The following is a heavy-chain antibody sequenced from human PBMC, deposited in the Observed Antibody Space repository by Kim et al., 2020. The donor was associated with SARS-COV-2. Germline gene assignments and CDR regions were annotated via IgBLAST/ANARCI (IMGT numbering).Heavy chain of an antibody. V-gene: IGHV4-34*01. J-gene: IGHJ5*02. CDR1: GGSFSGYY. Sequence: SETLSLTCAVYGGSFSGYYWSWIRQPPGKGLEWIGEINHSGSTNYNASLKSRVTISVDTSKNQFSLKLSSVTAADTTVYYCARVGFSQQQLRGWDWFDPWGQGTLVTVSS. D-gene: IGHD6-13*01. CDR3: ARVGFSQQQLRGWDWFDP. CDR2: INHSGST.